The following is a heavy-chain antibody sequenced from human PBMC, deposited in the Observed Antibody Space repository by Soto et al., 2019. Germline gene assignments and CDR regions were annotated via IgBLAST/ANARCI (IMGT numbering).Heavy chain of an antibody. J-gene: IGHJ4*02. Sequence: DVQLLESGGGLVQPGGSLRLSCAASGFSFSSYARVWVRQAPGKGQEWVSVISARGGSSYFADSVKCRFTISRDNSKNVLSLEMNSLSAEDTAIYFCAKGSIEYSASVDNWGQGTLVLVSS. CDR1: GFSFSSYA. CDR3: AKGSIEYSASVDN. CDR2: ISARGGSS. D-gene: IGHD4-4*01. V-gene: IGHV3-23*01.